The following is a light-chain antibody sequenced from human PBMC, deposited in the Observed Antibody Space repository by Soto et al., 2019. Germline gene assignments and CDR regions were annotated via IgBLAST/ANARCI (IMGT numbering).Light chain of an antibody. CDR1: QSVSSF. J-gene: IGKJ1*01. CDR3: QQYDSSPRT. CDR2: GVS. Sequence: IVMTQSPATLSVSPWERATLSCRASQSVSSFLSWFQQIPGQAPRPLIYGVSSRATGIPDRFSGSGSGTDFTLTISRLEPEDFAVYYCQQYDSSPRTFGQGTKVDIK. V-gene: IGKV3-20*01.